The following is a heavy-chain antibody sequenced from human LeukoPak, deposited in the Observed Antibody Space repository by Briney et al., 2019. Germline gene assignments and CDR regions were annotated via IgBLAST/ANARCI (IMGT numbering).Heavy chain of an antibody. CDR1: GFTFSTYW. Sequence: PGGSLRLSCAASGFTFSTYWMTWVRQAPGKGLEWVANIKQDGSEKYYMDSVKGRFTISRDNAKSSLYLQMNSLRAGDTAVYYCARDRDYYGSGTFFDYWGQGTLVTVSS. V-gene: IGHV3-7*01. J-gene: IGHJ4*02. D-gene: IGHD3-10*01. CDR3: ARDRDYYGSGTFFDY. CDR2: IKQDGSEK.